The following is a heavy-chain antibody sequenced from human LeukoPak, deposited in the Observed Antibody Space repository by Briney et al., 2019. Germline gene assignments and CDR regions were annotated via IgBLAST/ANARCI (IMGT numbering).Heavy chain of an antibody. CDR2: IYYSGST. V-gene: IGHV4-39*07. Sequence: SETLSLTCTFSGGSISSSSYYWGWIRQPPGKGLEWLGSIYYSGSTYYNPSLKSRVTISVDTSKNQFSLKLSSVTAADTAVYYCARVTGFYDYWGQGTLVTVSS. CDR3: ARVTGFYDY. CDR1: GGSISSSSYY. D-gene: IGHD7-27*01. J-gene: IGHJ4*02.